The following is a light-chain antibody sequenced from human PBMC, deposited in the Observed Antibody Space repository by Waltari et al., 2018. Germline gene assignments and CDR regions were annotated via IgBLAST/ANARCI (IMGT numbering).Light chain of an antibody. Sequence: DIVMTQSPDSLAVSLGERATNNCKSSQSVLYSSNNKNYLAWYQQKPGQPPKLLIYWASTRESGVPDRFSGSGSGTDFTLTINSLQAEDVAVYYCQQYYSTPLTFGGGTKVEIK. CDR3: QQYYSTPLT. CDR2: WAS. V-gene: IGKV4-1*01. J-gene: IGKJ4*01. CDR1: QSVLYSSNNKNY.